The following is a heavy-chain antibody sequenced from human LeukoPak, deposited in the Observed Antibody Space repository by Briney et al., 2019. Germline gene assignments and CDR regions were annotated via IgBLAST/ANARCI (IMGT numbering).Heavy chain of an antibody. CDR2: INSDGSST. D-gene: IGHD3-3*01. J-gene: IGHJ4*02. CDR1: GFTFSSYW. Sequence: GGSLRLSCAASGFTFSSYWMHWVRQAPGKGLVWVSRINSDGSSTSYADSVKGRFTISRDNAKNTLFLQMNSLSAEDTAVYYCARDLRYDFWSGYDYYFDYWGQGTLVTVSS. CDR3: ARDLRYDFWSGYDYYFDY. V-gene: IGHV3-74*01.